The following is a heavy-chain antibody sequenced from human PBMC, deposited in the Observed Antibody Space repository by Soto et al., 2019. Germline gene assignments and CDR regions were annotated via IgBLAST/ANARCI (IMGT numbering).Heavy chain of an antibody. CDR3: ARSGRYYGSGSYSDYYYMDV. V-gene: IGHV1-18*01. CDR1: GYTFTSYG. CDR2: ISAYNGNT. D-gene: IGHD3-10*01. Sequence: ASVKVSCKASGYTFTSYGISWVRQAPGQGLEWMGWISAYNGNTNYAQKLQGRVTMTTDTSTSTAYMELRSLRSDDTAVYYCARSGRYYGSGSYSDYYYMDVWGKGTTVTVSS. J-gene: IGHJ6*03.